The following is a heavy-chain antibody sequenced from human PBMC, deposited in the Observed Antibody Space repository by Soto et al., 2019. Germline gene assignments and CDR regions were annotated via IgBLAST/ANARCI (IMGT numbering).Heavy chain of an antibody. CDR2: MSPKTANT. CDR1: GYTFTSYA. CDR3: TGGPPNSGFDS. Sequence: ASVKVSCKASGYTFTSYAMHWVRQAPGQGLEWMGWMSPKTANTGYAQKFQGRVTMTRSTSISTAYMELSSLTSEDTAVYYCTGGPPNSGFDSWGQGTPVTVSS. V-gene: IGHV1-8*02. D-gene: IGHD7-27*01. J-gene: IGHJ5*01.